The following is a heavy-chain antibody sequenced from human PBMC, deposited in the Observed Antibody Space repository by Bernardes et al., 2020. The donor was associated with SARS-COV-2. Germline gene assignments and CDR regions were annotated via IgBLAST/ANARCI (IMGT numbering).Heavy chain of an antibody. D-gene: IGHD2-2*01. Sequence: SETLSLTCTVSGGSISSYYWSWIRQPPGKGLEWIGYIYYSGSTNYNPSLKSRVTISVDTSKNQFSLKLSSVTAADTAVYYCASFLKGGVPAADLPLGYFQHWGQGTLVTVSS. V-gene: IGHV4-59*01. J-gene: IGHJ1*01. CDR3: ASFLKGGVPAADLPLGYFQH. CDR1: GGSISSYY. CDR2: IYYSGST.